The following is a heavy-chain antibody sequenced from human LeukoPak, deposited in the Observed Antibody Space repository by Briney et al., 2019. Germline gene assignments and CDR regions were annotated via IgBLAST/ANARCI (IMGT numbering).Heavy chain of an antibody. CDR2: ISAYNGNT. Sequence: GASVKVSCKASGYTFTSYGISWVRQAPGQGLEWMGWISAYNGNTNYAQKLQGRVTMTTDTSTSTAYMELRSLRSDDTAVYYRARDRPPSDFWSGYWYYYYGMDVWGQGTTVTVSS. J-gene: IGHJ6*02. D-gene: IGHD3-3*01. CDR3: ARDRPPSDFWSGYWYYYYGMDV. CDR1: GYTFTSYG. V-gene: IGHV1-18*01.